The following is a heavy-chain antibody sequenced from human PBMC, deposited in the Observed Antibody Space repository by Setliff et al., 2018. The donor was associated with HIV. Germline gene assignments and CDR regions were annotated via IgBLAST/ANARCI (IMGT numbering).Heavy chain of an antibody. CDR1: GYTFTTSA. CDR3: VREFSWSAFYFDS. J-gene: IGHJ4*02. D-gene: IGHD2-8*02. Sequence: ASVKVSCKASGYTFTTSAISWVRQAPGQGLQWMGWSHTYNGNVNYARNFRGRVTMTTDASTSTAFMELYNLRSDDTAVYYCVREFSWSAFYFDSWGQETLVTVSS. V-gene: IGHV1-18*01. CDR2: SHTYNGNV.